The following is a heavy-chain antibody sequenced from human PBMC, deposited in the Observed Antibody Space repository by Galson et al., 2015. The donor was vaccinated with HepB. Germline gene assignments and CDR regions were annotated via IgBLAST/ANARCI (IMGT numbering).Heavy chain of an antibody. J-gene: IGHJ5*02. Sequence: SVKVSCKASGYTFTNYGISWVRQAPGQGLEWMGWISAYDGNTNYAQKLQGRVTMTTDTSTSTAYMELRSLRSDDTAVYYCAGRDYVGFLGSWGQGTLVTVSS. V-gene: IGHV1-18*01. D-gene: IGHD4-17*01. CDR2: ISAYDGNT. CDR3: AGRDYVGFLGS. CDR1: GYTFTNYG.